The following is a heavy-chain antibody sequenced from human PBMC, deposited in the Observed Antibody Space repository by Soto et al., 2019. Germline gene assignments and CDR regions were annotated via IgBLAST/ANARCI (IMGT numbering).Heavy chain of an antibody. V-gene: IGHV4-39*01. J-gene: IGHJ4*02. CDR3: ARPASYDSSGYAYYFDY. CDR2: IYYSGST. D-gene: IGHD3-22*01. CDR1: GGSISRSSYY. Sequence: SETLSLTCTVSGGSISRSSYYWGWIRQPPGKGLEWIGSIYYSGSTYYNPSLKSRVTISVDTSKNQFSLKLSSVTAADTAVYYCARPASYDSSGYAYYFDYWGQGTLVTVSS.